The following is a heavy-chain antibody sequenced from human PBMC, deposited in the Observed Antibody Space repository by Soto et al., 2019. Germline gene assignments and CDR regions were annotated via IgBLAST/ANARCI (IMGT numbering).Heavy chain of an antibody. CDR2: ISSSGSTI. CDR3: ARSRKKYSSSWLLAYADWFDP. V-gene: IGHV3-11*01. D-gene: IGHD6-13*01. CDR1: GFTFSDYY. Sequence: GGSLRLSCAASGFTFSDYYMSWIRQAPGKGLEWVSYISSSGSTIYYADSVKGRFTISRDNAKNSLYLQMNSLRAEDTAVYYCARSRKKYSSSWLLAYADWFDPWGQGTLVTVSS. J-gene: IGHJ5*02.